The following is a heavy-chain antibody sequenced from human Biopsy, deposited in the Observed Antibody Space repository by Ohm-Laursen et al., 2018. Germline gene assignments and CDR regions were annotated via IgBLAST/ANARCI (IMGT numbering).Heavy chain of an antibody. V-gene: IGHV4-59*08. CDR3: ARRGSGGRSFDY. J-gene: IGHJ4*02. Sequence: LSCAASGFIFDDYAMHWGRQAPGKGLEWIGFISNSGNTNYNPSLKSRVTISADTSKNQFSLKLGSVTVADTAVFYCARRGSGGRSFDYWGQGSLVTVSS. CDR1: GFIFDDYA. CDR2: ISNSGNT. D-gene: IGHD2-15*01.